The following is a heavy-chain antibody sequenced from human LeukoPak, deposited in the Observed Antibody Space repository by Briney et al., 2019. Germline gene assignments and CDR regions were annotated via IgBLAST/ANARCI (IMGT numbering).Heavy chain of an antibody. CDR2: IYTSGST. D-gene: IGHD3-3*01. CDR3: ARLPRKRTITIFGVAKCNWFDP. Sequence: SETLSLTCTVSGNSISSGDNYWSWIRQPAGKGLEWIGRIYTSGSTNYNPSLKSRVTISGDTSKNQFSLRLSSVTAADTAVYYCARLPRKRTITIFGVAKCNWFDPWGQGTLVTVSS. V-gene: IGHV4-61*02. J-gene: IGHJ5*02. CDR1: GNSISSGDNY.